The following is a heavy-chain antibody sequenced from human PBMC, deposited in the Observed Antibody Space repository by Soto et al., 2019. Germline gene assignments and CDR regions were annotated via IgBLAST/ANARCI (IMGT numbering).Heavy chain of an antibody. CDR2: INHSGST. V-gene: IGHV4-34*01. J-gene: IGHJ4*02. CDR1: GGSFSGYY. CDR3: ARSDGRY. Sequence: SETLSLTCAVYGGSFSGYYWTWIRQPPGTGLEWIGEINHSGSTNYNPSFKSRVAISVDTSKNQFSLKLNSVTAADTAVYYCARSDGRYWGQGTLVTVSS.